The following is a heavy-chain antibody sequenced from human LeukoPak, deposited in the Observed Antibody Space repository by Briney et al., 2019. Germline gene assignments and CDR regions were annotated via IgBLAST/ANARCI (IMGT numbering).Heavy chain of an antibody. D-gene: IGHD3-22*01. CDR1: GGSISSGGYS. J-gene: IGHJ4*02. CDR2: IYHSGST. CDR3: ARGEYYYDSSGYYYGVPCFDY. V-gene: IGHV4-30-2*01. Sequence: SETLSLTCAVSGGSISSGGYSWSWIRQPPGKGLEWIGYIYHSGSTYYNPSLKSRVTISVDRSKNQFSLKLCSVTAADTAVYYCARGEYYYDSSGYYYGVPCFDYWGQGTLVTVSS.